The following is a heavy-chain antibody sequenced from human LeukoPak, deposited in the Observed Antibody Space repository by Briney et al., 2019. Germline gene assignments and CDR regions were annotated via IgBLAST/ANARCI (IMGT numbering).Heavy chain of an antibody. J-gene: IGHJ4*02. CDR2: INAGNGNT. CDR3: ARRSSSSYYFDY. V-gene: IGHV1-3*01. D-gene: IGHD6-13*01. Sequence: ASVTVSCKASGYTFTSYAMHWVRQAPGQRLEWMGWINAGNGNTKYSQKFQGRVTITRDTSASTAYMELSSLRSEDTAVYYCARRSSSSYYFDYWGQGTLVTVSS. CDR1: GYTFTSYA.